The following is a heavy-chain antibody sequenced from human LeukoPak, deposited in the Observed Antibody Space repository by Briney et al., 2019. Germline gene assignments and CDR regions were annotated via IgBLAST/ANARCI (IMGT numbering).Heavy chain of an antibody. D-gene: IGHD3-22*01. CDR1: GFTFSSYG. J-gene: IGHJ4*02. Sequence: PGGSLRLSXAASGFTFSSYGMHWVRQAPGKGLEWVAVIWYDGSNKYYADSVKGRFTISRDNSKNTLYLQMNSLRAEDTAVYYCAKDGGRYYDSSGYAKYWGQGTLVTVSS. CDR3: AKDGGRYYDSSGYAKY. CDR2: IWYDGSNK. V-gene: IGHV3-33*06.